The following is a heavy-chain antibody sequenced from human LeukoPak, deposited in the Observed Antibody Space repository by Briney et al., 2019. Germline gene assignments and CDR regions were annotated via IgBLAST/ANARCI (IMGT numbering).Heavy chain of an antibody. Sequence: SVKVSCKASGYSFTTYYMHWVRQAPGQGLEWMGGIIPIFGTANYAQKFQGRVTITADESTSTAYMELSSLRSEDTAVYYCAREMGYYDILTGYLGGYYYMDVWGKGTTVTVSS. CDR2: IIPIFGTA. CDR3: AREMGYYDILTGYLGGYYYMDV. D-gene: IGHD3-9*01. CDR1: GYSFTTYY. V-gene: IGHV1-69*13. J-gene: IGHJ6*03.